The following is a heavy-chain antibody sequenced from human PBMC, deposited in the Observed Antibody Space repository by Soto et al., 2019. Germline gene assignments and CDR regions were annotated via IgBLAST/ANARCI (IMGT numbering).Heavy chain of an antibody. V-gene: IGHV3-7*01. CDR1: GFIFSSYW. CDR3: ARDRSSGWYFY. J-gene: IGHJ4*02. Sequence: GGSLILSCAASGFIFSSYWMSWVRQAPGKGLEWVANIKQDGSEKYYVDSVKGRFTISRDNAKNSLYLQMNSLRAEDTAVYYCARDRSSGWYFYWGQGTLVTVSS. D-gene: IGHD6-19*01. CDR2: IKQDGSEK.